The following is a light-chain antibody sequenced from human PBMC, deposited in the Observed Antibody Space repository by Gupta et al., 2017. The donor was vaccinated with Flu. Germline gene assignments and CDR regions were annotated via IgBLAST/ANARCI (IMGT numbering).Light chain of an antibody. Sequence: DTMSLSPGERVHLSCRASQTVSRNSLAWYQQKPGQAPRLLIYGASSRATGIPDRYSGSGSGTDFSLTISGLEPEDIAVYYCQQYGSSPQTFGQGTKVEI. V-gene: IGKV3-20*01. CDR1: QTVSRNS. J-gene: IGKJ1*01. CDR2: GAS. CDR3: QQYGSSPQT.